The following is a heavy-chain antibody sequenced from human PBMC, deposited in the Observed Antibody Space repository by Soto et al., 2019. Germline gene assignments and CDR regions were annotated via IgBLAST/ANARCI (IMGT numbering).Heavy chain of an antibody. V-gene: IGHV1-69*12. J-gene: IGHJ6*02. CDR1: GGTFSSYA. Sequence: QVQLVQSGAEVKKPGSSVKVSCKASGGTFSSYAISWVRQAPGQGLEWMGGIIPIFGTANYAQKFQGRVTITADESTSTAYMELSSLRSEDTAVYYCARAGSAAAGSSYYYYYGMDVWGQGTTVTVSS. D-gene: IGHD6-13*01. CDR3: ARAGSAAAGSSYYYYYGMDV. CDR2: IIPIFGTA.